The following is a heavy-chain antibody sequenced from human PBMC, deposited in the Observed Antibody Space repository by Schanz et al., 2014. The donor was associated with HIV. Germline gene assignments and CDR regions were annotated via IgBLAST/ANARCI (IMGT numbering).Heavy chain of an antibody. CDR3: TINQYQLLPFDY. Sequence: QVQLVQSGAEVEKPGASAKVSCKASGYSFTGYYIHWVRQAPGQGPEWMGYIKPNSGDTFYAQKFRGRVTMTRDTSMSTASVELSRLRSDDTAVYFCTINQYQLLPFDYWGQGTLVSVSS. V-gene: IGHV1-2*02. D-gene: IGHD2-2*01. CDR1: GYSFTGYY. J-gene: IGHJ4*02. CDR2: IKPNSGDT.